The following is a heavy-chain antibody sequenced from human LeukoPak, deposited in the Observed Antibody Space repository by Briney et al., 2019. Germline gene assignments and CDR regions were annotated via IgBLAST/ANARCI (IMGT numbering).Heavy chain of an antibody. Sequence: PGGSLRLSCAASGFTFSNYGMHWVRQAPGKGLEWVAFLEFDGSTEYSADSVKGRFTISRDNSRNTLYLQMHSLRPEDTAVYYCAKNFLLVTIFGVVFNWFDPWGQGTLVTVSS. V-gene: IGHV3-30*02. CDR3: AKNFLLVTIFGVVFNWFDP. J-gene: IGHJ5*02. CDR1: GFTFSNYG. CDR2: LEFDGSTE. D-gene: IGHD3-3*01.